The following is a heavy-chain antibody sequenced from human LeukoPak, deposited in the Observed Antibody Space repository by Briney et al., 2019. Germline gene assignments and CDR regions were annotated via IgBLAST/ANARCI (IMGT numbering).Heavy chain of an antibody. J-gene: IGHJ6*03. CDR2: INPNSGGT. CDR1: GYTFTGYY. Sequence: ASVKVSCKASGYTFTGYYMHWVRQAPGQGLEWMGRINPNSGGTNYAQKFQGRVTMTRDTSISTAYMELSRLRSDDTAVYYRARGRDSSGYYYLRYYYYYYMDVWGKGTTVTVSS. V-gene: IGHV1-2*06. D-gene: IGHD3-22*01. CDR3: ARGRDSSGYYYLRYYYYYYMDV.